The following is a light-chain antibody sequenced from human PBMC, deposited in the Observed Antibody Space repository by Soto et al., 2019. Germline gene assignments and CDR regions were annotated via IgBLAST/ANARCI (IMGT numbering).Light chain of an antibody. V-gene: IGLV2-14*01. Sequence: QSALTQPASVSGSPGQSITISCTGTSSDVGGYSYVSWYQQHPGKAPKLMIFDVTYRPSGVSNRFSGSKSGNTASLTISGLQAEDEADYDCTSYTSSSTLVVFGGGTKLTVL. CDR1: SSDVGGYSY. CDR3: TSYTSSSTLVV. J-gene: IGLJ3*02. CDR2: DVT.